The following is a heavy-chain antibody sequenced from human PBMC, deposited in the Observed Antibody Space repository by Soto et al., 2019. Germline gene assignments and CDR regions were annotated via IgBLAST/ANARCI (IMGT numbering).Heavy chain of an antibody. CDR1: GFTFSSYG. Sequence: GGSLRLSCAASGFTFSSYGMHWVRQAPGKGLEWVAVISYDGSNKYYADSVKGRFTISRDNSKNTLYLQMNSLRAEDTAVYYCAKTNYDFWSGYLYWFDPWGQGTLVTVSS. CDR3: AKTNYDFWSGYLYWFDP. CDR2: ISYDGSNK. J-gene: IGHJ5*02. D-gene: IGHD3-3*01. V-gene: IGHV3-30*18.